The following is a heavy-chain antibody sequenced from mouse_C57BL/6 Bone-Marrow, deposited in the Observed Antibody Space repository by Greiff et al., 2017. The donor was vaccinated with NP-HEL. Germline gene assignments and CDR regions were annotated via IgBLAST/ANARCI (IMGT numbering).Heavy chain of an antibody. J-gene: IGHJ3*01. CDR1: GYTFTSYW. Sequence: QVQLQQPGAELVRPGSSVKLSCKASGYTFTSYWMHWVKQRPIQGLEWIGNIDPSDSETHYNQKFKDKATLTVDKSSSTAYMQLSSLTSEDSAVYYCARYGYDVWFAYWGQGTLVTVSA. V-gene: IGHV1-52*01. CDR3: ARYGYDVWFAY. CDR2: IDPSDSET. D-gene: IGHD2-2*01.